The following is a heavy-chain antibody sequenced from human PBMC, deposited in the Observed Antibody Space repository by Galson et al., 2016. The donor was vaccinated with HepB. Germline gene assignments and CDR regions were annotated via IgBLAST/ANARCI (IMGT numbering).Heavy chain of an antibody. V-gene: IGHV3-30-3*01. CDR3: ARDQKYSGTDFYYAMDV. D-gene: IGHD5-12*01. CDR1: GFIFSQFA. J-gene: IGHJ6*04. Sequence: SLRLSCAASGFIFSQFAVHWVRQAPGKGLEWVAVISYSGTKTYYTDSVKGRFTVSRDDSKNTLYLQMNTLRPGDTAVYYCARDQKYSGTDFYYAMDVWGKGATVTVSS. CDR2: ISYSGTKT.